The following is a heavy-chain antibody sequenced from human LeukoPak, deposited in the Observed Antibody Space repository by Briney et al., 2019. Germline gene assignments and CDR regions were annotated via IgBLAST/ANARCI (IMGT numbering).Heavy chain of an antibody. CDR2: INPNSGGT. CDR1: GYTFTGYY. CDR3: ARDGPNWAPEDDHYYYMDV. Sequence: ASVKVSCKASGYTFTGYYMHWVRRAPGQGLEWMGWINPNSGGTNYAQKFQGRVTMTRDTSISTAYMELSRLRSDDTAVYYCARDGPNWAPEDDHYYYMDVWGKGTTVTISS. D-gene: IGHD7-27*01. V-gene: IGHV1-2*02. J-gene: IGHJ6*03.